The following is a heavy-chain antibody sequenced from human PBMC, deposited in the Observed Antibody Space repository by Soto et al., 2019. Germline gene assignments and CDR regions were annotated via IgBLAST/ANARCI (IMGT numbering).Heavy chain of an antibody. CDR2: ISSSSSYI. V-gene: IGHV3-21*01. J-gene: IGHJ4*02. CDR3: ARDHYGSGSPDY. CDR1: GFTFSSYS. D-gene: IGHD3-10*01. Sequence: EVQLVESGGGLVKPGGSLRLSCAASGFTFSSYSMNWVRQAPGKGLDWVSSISSSSSYIYYAESVKGRFTISRDNAKNSLYLQMNSLRAEDTAVYYCARDHYGSGSPDYWAQGTLVNVSS.